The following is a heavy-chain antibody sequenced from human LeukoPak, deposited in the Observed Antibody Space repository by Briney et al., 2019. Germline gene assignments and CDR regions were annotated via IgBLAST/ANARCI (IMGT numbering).Heavy chain of an antibody. D-gene: IGHD6-13*01. V-gene: IGHV3-53*01. CDR1: GSTVSSNY. J-gene: IGHJ4*02. CDR2: IYSGGST. CDR3: ARATRSISSSWYFLDY. Sequence: GGSLRLSCAASGSTVSSNYMSWVRQAPGKGLEWVSVIYSGGSTYYADSVKGRFTISRDNSKNTLYLQMNSLRAEDTAVYYCARATRSISSSWYFLDYWGQGTLVTVSS.